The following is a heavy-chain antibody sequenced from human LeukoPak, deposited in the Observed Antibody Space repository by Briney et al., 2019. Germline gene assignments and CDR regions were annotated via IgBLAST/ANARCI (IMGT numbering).Heavy chain of an antibody. CDR1: GYTFSNCA. Sequence: ASVKVSCKASGYTFSNCAMHWVRQAPGQRLEWMGWINADNGDTKYSQKFQGRVTITRNTSANTAYMELSSLRSEDTAVYYCARWGVATINGMDAWGQGTTVTVSS. J-gene: IGHJ6*02. V-gene: IGHV1-3*01. CDR2: INADNGDT. D-gene: IGHD5-12*01. CDR3: ARWGVATINGMDA.